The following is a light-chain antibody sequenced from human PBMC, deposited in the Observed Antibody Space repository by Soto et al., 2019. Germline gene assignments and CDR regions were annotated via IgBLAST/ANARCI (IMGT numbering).Light chain of an antibody. Sequence: EIVLTQSPATLSLSPGERATLSCRASQTVSRMYLSWFQQKPGQAPRLLIYGTSTRATGIPVRFTGSGAGTDLTLTISSLQPEDFAVYFCHQDINLPWTFGQGTKVEIK. CDR2: GTS. V-gene: IGKV3D-7*01. CDR1: QTVSRMY. CDR3: HQDINLPWT. J-gene: IGKJ1*01.